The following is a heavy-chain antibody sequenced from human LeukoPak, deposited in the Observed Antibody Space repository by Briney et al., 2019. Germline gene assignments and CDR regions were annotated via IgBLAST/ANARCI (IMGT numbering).Heavy chain of an antibody. CDR1: GFTFSGYW. Sequence: TGGSLRLSCAASGFTFSGYWMHWVRQAPGKGLVWVSVINGDGSRTIYADSVKGRFTISRDNAKNTLYLQMASLRAEDTAVYFCSRGNYFDYWGQGALVTVSS. CDR2: INGDGSRT. J-gene: IGHJ4*02. CDR3: SRGNYFDY. V-gene: IGHV3-74*01.